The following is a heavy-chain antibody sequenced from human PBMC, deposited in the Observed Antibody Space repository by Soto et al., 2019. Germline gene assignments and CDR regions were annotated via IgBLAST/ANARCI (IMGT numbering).Heavy chain of an antibody. CDR3: ARTGDFWSAYDS. CDR1: GFTFSSYA. J-gene: IGHJ4*02. CDR2: ISGSGGNT. D-gene: IGHD3-3*01. V-gene: IGHV3-23*01. Sequence: GGSLRLSCAASGFTFSSYAMSWVRQAPGKGLEWVSTISGSGGNTYSADSVKGRFTISRDNFKNTLYLQMNSLRAEDTAVYYCARTGDFWSAYDSWGQGTLVTVSS.